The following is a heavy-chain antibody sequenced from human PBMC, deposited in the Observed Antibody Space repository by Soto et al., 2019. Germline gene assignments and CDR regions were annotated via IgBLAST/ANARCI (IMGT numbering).Heavy chain of an antibody. Sequence: PSETLSLTCTVSGGSISDLYLSWTRQPPGKGLEWIGYGLRHEFVGTNPSLTNRVTISVDMSKRQLSLKLGSMTAADTAVYFCARGWGNYYYLCDYWGQGMLVTVSS. J-gene: IGHJ4*02. CDR3: ARGWGNYYYLCDY. CDR2: GLRHEFV. V-gene: IGHV4-59*11. D-gene: IGHD3-22*01. CDR1: GGSISDLY.